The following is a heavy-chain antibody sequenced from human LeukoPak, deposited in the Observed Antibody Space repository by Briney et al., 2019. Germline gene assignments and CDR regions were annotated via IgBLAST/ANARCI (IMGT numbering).Heavy chain of an antibody. CDR3: ARCRVYDSRGYYSTDAFDI. D-gene: IGHD3-22*01. Sequence: GGSLRLSCAASGFTFSHYAMYWVRQAPGKGLEWVSSINASGGATYYADSVKGRFTISRDNSKNTFYLQMNNRRAEDTAVYYCARCRVYDSRGYYSTDAFDIGGQGTMVTVSS. CDR2: INASGGAT. V-gene: IGHV3-23*01. J-gene: IGHJ3*02. CDR1: GFTFSHYA.